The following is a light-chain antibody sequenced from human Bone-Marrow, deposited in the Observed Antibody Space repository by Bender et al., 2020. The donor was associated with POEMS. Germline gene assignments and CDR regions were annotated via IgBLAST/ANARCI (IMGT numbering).Light chain of an antibody. Sequence: SSEVTQPPSVSVSPGAQASITCSGDDLGDKYVAWYQQKPGQSPVLVIYQDTKRPSGIPERFSGSNSGNTATLTISGTQARDEADYYCQAWDTYSVIFGGGAKLTVL. CDR1: DLGDKY. V-gene: IGLV3-1*01. CDR3: QAWDTYSVI. CDR2: QDT. J-gene: IGLJ2*01.